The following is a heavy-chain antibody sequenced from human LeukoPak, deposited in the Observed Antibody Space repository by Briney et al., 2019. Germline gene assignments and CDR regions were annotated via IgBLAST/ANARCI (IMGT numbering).Heavy chain of an antibody. CDR1: GYSFTSYW. D-gene: IGHD3-10*01. J-gene: IGHJ4*02. Sequence: GESLKISCKGSGYSFTSYWIGWVRQMPGKGLEWMGIIYPGDSDTRYSPSFQGQVTISADKSISTAYLQWSSLKASDTAMYYCARRGRGNYYGSGSFPTNYYFDYWGQGTLVTVSS. CDR3: ARRGRGNYYGSGSFPTNYYFDY. V-gene: IGHV5-51*01. CDR2: IYPGDSDT.